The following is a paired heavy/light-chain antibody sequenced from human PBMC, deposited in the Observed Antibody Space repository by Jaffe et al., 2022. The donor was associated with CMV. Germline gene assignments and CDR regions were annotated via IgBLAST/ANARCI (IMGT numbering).Light chain of an antibody. CDR1: QGINNY. J-gene: IGKJ4*01. Sequence: DVQMTQSPSSLSASVGDTVTIACRASQGINNYLAWFQQKPGKAPKSLIYAASTLQSGVPSKFSGAGSGTDFTLTISSLRPEDFATYFCQQYNTYPVTFGGGTKVET. CDR3: QQYNTYPVT. CDR2: AAS. V-gene: IGKV1-16*02.
Heavy chain of an antibody. CDR1: GGDFKRYA. V-gene: IGHV1-69*01. CDR2: IVPSFHTV. J-gene: IGHJ6*02. CDR3: ALDGAPLWFGDQSFYYYGLDI. D-gene: IGHD3-10*01. Sequence: QMQLVQSGAEVKKAGSSARFACKASGGDFKRYAVSWVRQARGQGLEWMGGIVPSFHTVNYLQKFQGRITISADESTSTVYMELTSLTYEDTAIYYCALDGAPLWFGDQSFYYYGLDIWGQGTTVTVSS.